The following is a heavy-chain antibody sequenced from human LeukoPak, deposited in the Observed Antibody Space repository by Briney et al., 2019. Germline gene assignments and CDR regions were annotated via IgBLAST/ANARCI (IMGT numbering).Heavy chain of an antibody. CDR2: IRYDGSNK. CDR3: ARAGGYSYGYWFDP. Sequence: GGSLRLSCAASRFTFSRYGMHWVRQAPGKGLEWVAFIRYDGSNKHYADSVKGRFTISRDNSKNTLYLQMNSLRAEDTALYYCARAGGYSYGYWFDPWGQGTLVTVSS. V-gene: IGHV3-30*02. CDR1: RFTFSRYG. D-gene: IGHD5-18*01. J-gene: IGHJ5*02.